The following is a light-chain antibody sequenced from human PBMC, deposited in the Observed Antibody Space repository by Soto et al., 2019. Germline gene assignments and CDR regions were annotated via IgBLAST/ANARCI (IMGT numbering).Light chain of an antibody. Sequence: EIVLTQSPATLSLSPGERATLSCRASQSVSSYLAWYQQKPGQAPRRLIYDASNRATAIPARFSGSGSGTDFTLTISSLEPEDFAIYYCQQRSNWPPVTFGGGTKVEIK. CDR3: QQRSNWPPVT. V-gene: IGKV3-11*01. J-gene: IGKJ4*01. CDR2: DAS. CDR1: QSVSSY.